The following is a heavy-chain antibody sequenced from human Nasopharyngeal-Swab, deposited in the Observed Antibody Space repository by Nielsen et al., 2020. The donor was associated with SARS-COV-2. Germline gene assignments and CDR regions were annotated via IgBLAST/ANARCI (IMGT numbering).Heavy chain of an antibody. D-gene: IGHD4-17*01. Sequence: GESLKISCKGSGYSFTSYWIGWVRQMPGKGLEWMGIIYPGDSDTRYSPSFQGQVTISADKSISTAYLQWSSLKAPDTAMYYCARRPTNGDYGAYGMDVWGQGTTVTVSS. CDR3: ARRPTNGDYGAYGMDV. V-gene: IGHV5-51*01. J-gene: IGHJ6*02. CDR1: GYSFTSYW. CDR2: IYPGDSDT.